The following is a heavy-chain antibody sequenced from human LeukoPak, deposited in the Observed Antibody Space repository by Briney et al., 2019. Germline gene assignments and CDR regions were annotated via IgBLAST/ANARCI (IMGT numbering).Heavy chain of an antibody. CDR2: INHSGST. CDR3: ARVTPPQDIVVVPPPGMDV. V-gene: IGHV4-34*01. Sequence: SETLSLTCAVYGGSFSGYYWSWIRQPPGKGLEWIGEINHSGSTNYNPSLKSRVTISVDTSKNQFSLKLSSVTAADTAVYYCARVTPPQDIVVVPPPGMDVWGQGTTVTVSS. D-gene: IGHD2-2*01. CDR1: GGSFSGYY. J-gene: IGHJ6*02.